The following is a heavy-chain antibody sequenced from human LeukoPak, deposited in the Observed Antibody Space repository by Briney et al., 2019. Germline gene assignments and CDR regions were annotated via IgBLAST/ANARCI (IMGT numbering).Heavy chain of an antibody. V-gene: IGHV3-23*01. CDR3: AKVSTVGY. CDR2: ISRSGGST. J-gene: IGHJ4*02. Sequence: GGSLRLSCAASGFTLSSYAMSWVRQAPGKGLERVSAISRSGGSTYYADSVKGRFTISRDNSKNTLYLQMNSLRGEDTPVYYCAKVSTVGYWGQGPLATVSS. D-gene: IGHD4-23*01. CDR1: GFTLSSYA.